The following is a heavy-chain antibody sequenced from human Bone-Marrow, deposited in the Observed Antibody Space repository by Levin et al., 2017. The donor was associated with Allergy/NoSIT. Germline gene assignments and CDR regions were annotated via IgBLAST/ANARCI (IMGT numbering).Heavy chain of an antibody. CDR1: GASISSGNW. CDR3: AREGLIWATAAAATPFDY. CDR2: IYHSGGT. J-gene: IGHJ4*02. V-gene: IGHV4-4*02. Sequence: SETLSLTCAVSGASISSGNWWSWVRQTPGKGLEWIGAIYHSGGTNYNPSLKSRVTISVDKSKNQFSLKLSSVTAADTAVYYCAREGLIWATAAAATPFDYWGQGTLVTVSS. D-gene: IGHD6-13*01.